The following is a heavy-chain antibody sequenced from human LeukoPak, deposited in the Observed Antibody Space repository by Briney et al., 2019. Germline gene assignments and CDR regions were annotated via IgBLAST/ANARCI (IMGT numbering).Heavy chain of an antibody. V-gene: IGHV4-38-2*02. CDR3: ARQKLSYYYDSSVPLDY. CDR2: IYHSGST. Sequence: PSETLSLTCTVSGYSISSGYYWGWIRQPPEKGLEWIGSIYHSGSTYYNPSLKSRVTISVDTSKNQFSLKLSSVTAADTAVYYCARQKLSYYYDSSVPLDYWGQGTLVTVSS. D-gene: IGHD3-22*01. J-gene: IGHJ4*02. CDR1: GYSISSGYY.